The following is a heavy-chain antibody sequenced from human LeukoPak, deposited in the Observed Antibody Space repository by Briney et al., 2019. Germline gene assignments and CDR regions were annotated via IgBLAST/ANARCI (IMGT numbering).Heavy chain of an antibody. CDR3: ATENWGKNWFDP. V-gene: IGHV1-24*01. J-gene: IGHJ5*02. D-gene: IGHD7-27*01. CDR1: GYTLTELS. CDR2: FDPEDGET. Sequence: ASVKVSCKVSGYTLTELSMHWVRQAPGKGLEWMEGFDPEDGETIYAQKFQGRVAMTEDTSTDTAYMELSSLRSEDTAVYYCATENWGKNWFDPWGQGTLVTVSS.